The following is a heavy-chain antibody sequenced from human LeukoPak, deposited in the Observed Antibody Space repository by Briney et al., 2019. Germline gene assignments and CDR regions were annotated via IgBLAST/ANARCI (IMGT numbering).Heavy chain of an antibody. CDR3: ARGGRVHDY. CDR1: GYTFTTYY. CDR2: INPSGGST. J-gene: IGHJ4*02. V-gene: IGHV1-46*01. Sequence: ASVKVSCKASGYTFTTYYMHWVRQAPGQGLEGMGIINPSGGSTSYAQKLQGRVTMTSDTTTSTVCLELRSLRSADTAGCYCARGGRVHDYWGQGTLVTVSS. D-gene: IGHD1-26*01.